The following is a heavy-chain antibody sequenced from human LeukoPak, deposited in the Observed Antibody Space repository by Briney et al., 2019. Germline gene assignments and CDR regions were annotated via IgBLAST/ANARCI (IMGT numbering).Heavy chain of an antibody. D-gene: IGHD3-16*01. CDR3: AKLGGQELHNYYVAV. V-gene: IGHV3-7*03. Sequence: QPGGSLRLSCAASGFTFSTYWMTWVRQAPGKGLEWVANIKSDASEEKYLDSVMGRFKISRDNAADSLFLQMNSLRAEDTAVYYCAKLGGQELHNYYVAVCGKGTTVAVSS. CDR1: GFTFSTYW. CDR2: IKSDASEE. J-gene: IGHJ6*03.